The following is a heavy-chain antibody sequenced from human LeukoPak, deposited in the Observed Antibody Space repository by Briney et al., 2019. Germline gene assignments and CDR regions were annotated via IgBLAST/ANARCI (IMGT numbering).Heavy chain of an antibody. CDR3: ARGDEYYDILTGYYSAYFDY. CDR2: ISSSSSYI. Sequence: GGSLRLSCAASGFTFSSYSMNWVRQAPGKGLEWVSSISSSSSYIYYADSVKGRSTISRDNAKNSLYLQMNSLRAEDTAVYYCARGDEYYDILTGYYSAYFDYWGQGTLVTVSS. J-gene: IGHJ4*02. V-gene: IGHV3-21*01. D-gene: IGHD3-9*01. CDR1: GFTFSSYS.